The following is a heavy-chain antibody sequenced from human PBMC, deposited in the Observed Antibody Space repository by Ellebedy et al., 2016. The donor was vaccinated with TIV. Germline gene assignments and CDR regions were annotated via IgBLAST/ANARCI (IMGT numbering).Heavy chain of an antibody. J-gene: IGHJ4*02. V-gene: IGHV3-9*01. CDR3: AKDASMITFGGVRVDY. D-gene: IGHD3-16*01. Sequence: SLRLSCAASGFTFDEYAMHWVRQAPGKGLEWVSGISWNSGSIDYADSVKGRFTISRDNAKNSLYLQMNSLRVEDTALYYCAKDASMITFGGVRVDYWGQGTLVTVSS. CDR2: ISWNSGSI. CDR1: GFTFDEYA.